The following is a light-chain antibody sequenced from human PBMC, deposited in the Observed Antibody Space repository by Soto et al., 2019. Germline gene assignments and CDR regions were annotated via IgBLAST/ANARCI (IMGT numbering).Light chain of an antibody. J-gene: IGKJ4*01. CDR3: QQLNSYPLT. Sequence: IRIPQYPSSLSASTGNRLTITCRASQGISSYLAWYQQKPGKAPKLLIYAASTLQSGVPSRFSGSGSGTEFTLTISSLQPEDFATYYCQQLNSYPLTFGGGTKVDI. CDR2: AAS. CDR1: QGISSY. V-gene: IGKV1-9*01.